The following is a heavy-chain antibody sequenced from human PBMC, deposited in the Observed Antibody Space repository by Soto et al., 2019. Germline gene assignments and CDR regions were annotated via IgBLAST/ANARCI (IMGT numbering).Heavy chain of an antibody. J-gene: IGHJ6*02. CDR1: GFTFSNYG. CDR3: TRDGRWGYDMDV. CDR2: ISDDGSNK. V-gene: IGHV3-30*03. Sequence: GGSLRVSCVASGFTFSNYGMHWVRQAPGKGLEWVAFISDDGSNKYYADSMRGRFTMSRDNSKRTLYLQMTSRRDEDTGVYYYTRDGRWGYDMDVWGQGTTDTVSS. D-gene: IGHD1-26*01.